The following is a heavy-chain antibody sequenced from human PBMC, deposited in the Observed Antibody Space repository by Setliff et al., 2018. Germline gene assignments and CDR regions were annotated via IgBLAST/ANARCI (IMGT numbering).Heavy chain of an antibody. CDR1: GGSINSYY. CDR2: MYTSETT. Sequence: SETLSLTCTVSGGSINSYYWSWIRQPAGKGLKWIGRMYTSETTNYNPSLKSRVTMSVDTSKNQFSLKLCSVTAADTAVYYCAKEASSGWYFDYWGQGTLVTVSS. CDR3: AKEASSGWYFDY. V-gene: IGHV4-4*07. J-gene: IGHJ4*02. D-gene: IGHD6-19*01.